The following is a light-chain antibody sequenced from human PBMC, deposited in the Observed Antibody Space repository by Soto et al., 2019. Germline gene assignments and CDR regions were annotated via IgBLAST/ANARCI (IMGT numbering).Light chain of an antibody. Sequence: EIVLTQSPGTLSLSPGERGTLSCRASQSVSSNYLAWYQQQPGQAPRLLIYSAFSRATGIPHRFSASGSGTDFTLTISSLEPEDFAVYYCQYYGSSPWTFGQGTKVEIK. V-gene: IGKV3-20*01. J-gene: IGKJ1*01. CDR3: QYYGSSPWT. CDR1: QSVSSNY. CDR2: SAF.